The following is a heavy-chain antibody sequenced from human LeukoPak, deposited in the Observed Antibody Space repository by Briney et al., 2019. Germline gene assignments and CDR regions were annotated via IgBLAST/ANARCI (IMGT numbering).Heavy chain of an antibody. V-gene: IGHV3-7*01. CDR1: GFTFSSYW. CDR2: IKQDGSEK. CDR3: ARVGIQLWWYFDY. Sequence: GGSLRLSCAASGFTFSSYWMSWVRQAPGKGLEWVANIKQDGSEKYYVDSEKGRFTISRDNAKNSLYLQMNSLRAEDTAVYYCARVGIQLWWYFDYWGQGTLVTVSS. J-gene: IGHJ4*02. D-gene: IGHD5-18*01.